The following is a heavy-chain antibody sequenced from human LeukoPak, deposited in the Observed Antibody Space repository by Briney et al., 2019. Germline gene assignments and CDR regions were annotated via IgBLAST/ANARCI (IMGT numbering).Heavy chain of an antibody. CDR1: GFTFDDYA. V-gene: IGHV3-9*01. CDR3: AKDGVAVAGALAEYFQH. Sequence: GGSLRLSCAASGFTFDDYAMPWVRQAPGKGLEWVSGISWNSGSIGYADSVKGRFTISRDNAKNSLYLQMNSLRAEDTALYYCAKDGVAVAGALAEYFQHWGQGTLVTVSS. D-gene: IGHD6-19*01. CDR2: ISWNSGSI. J-gene: IGHJ1*01.